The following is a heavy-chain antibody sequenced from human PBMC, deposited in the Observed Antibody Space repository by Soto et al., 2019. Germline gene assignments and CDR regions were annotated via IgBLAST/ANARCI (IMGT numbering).Heavy chain of an antibody. D-gene: IGHD6-13*01. CDR1: GLTFSDYY. CDR3: ARGRGAAADYFDF. V-gene: IGHV3-11*05. CDR2: ISSSTSHT. J-gene: IGHJ4*02. Sequence: ESGGGLVKPGGSLRLSCAVSGLTFSDYYMTWIRQAPGKWLEWVSYISSSTSHTNYADSVKGRFTISRDNAKNSLFLQMNSLRAEDTAVYYCARGRGAAADYFDFWGQGTLVTVSS.